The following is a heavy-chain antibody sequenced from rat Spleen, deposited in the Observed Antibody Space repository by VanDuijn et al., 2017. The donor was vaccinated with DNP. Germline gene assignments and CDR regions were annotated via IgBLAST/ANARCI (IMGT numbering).Heavy chain of an antibody. CDR3: TRPRGSYGGYRVDA. V-gene: IGHV5-27*01. CDR2: ISPDGDRT. Sequence: EVQLVESGGDLVQPGRSLKLSCGASGFTFSHYYMAWVRQAPKKGLEWVALISPDGDRTYYRDSVKGRFTVSRNNAENTLHLQMDSLRSEDTATYYCTRPRGSYGGYRVDAWGQGISVSVSS. D-gene: IGHD1-11*01. CDR1: GFTFSHYY. J-gene: IGHJ4*01.